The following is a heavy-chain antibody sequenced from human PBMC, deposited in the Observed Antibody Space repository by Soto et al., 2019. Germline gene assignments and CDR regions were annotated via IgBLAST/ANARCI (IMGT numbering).Heavy chain of an antibody. CDR1: GYSFTSYW. CDR2: IYPGDSDT. Sequence: EVQLVQSGAEVKKPGESLKISCKGSGYSFTSYWIGWVRQMPGKGLEWMGIIYPGDSDTRYSPSFQGQVTISADKSISTAYLQWSSLKASDTAMYYCARSRRKGLQWGQSNINGDDLYWFDPWGQGTLVTVSS. J-gene: IGHJ5*02. CDR3: ARSRRKGLQWGQSNINGDDLYWFDP. V-gene: IGHV5-51*01. D-gene: IGHD1-1*01.